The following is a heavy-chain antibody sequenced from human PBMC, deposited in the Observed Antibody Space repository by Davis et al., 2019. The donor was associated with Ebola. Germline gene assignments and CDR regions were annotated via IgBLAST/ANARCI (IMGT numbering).Heavy chain of an antibody. J-gene: IGHJ4*02. D-gene: IGHD3-9*01. CDR2: IYPGDSDT. CDR3: ARRYYDILTGYYKFEY. Sequence: PGGSLRLSCKGSGYSFTSYWISWVRQMPGKGLEWMGIIYPGDSDTRYSPSFQGQVTISADKSISTAYLQWSSLKASDTAMYYCARRYYDILTGYYKFEYWGQGTLVTVSS. V-gene: IGHV5-51*01. CDR1: GYSFTSYW.